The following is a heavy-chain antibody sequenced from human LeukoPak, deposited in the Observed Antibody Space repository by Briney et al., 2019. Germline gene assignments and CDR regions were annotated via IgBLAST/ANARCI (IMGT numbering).Heavy chain of an antibody. CDR1: RFIFSNYG. V-gene: IGHV3-33*01. CDR2: IRYDGSYK. D-gene: IGHD6-19*01. J-gene: IGHJ4*02. CDR3: ARVSIRIAVAGELKYYFDY. Sequence: GWSLTLSCAVSRFIFSNYGMHGVRQAPAKGLAGVGVIRYDGSYKSYADSVKGRFTISRDNSKNTLFLQMNSLRADDTAVYYCARVSIRIAVAGELKYYFDYWGQGTLVTVSS.